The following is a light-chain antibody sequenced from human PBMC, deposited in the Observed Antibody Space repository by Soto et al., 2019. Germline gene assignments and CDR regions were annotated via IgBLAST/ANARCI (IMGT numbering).Light chain of an antibody. CDR1: QSVLYSSNNKNY. CDR3: QQYYSTPPT. CDR2: WAS. V-gene: IGKV4-1*01. Sequence: IVMTQSPDSLAVSLGERATINCKSSQSVLYSSNNKNYLAWYQQKPGQPPKLLIYWASTRESGVPDRISGSGSGTDFTRTIGSLQAEDVAVYYCQQYYSTPPTFGQGTKLEIK. J-gene: IGKJ2*01.